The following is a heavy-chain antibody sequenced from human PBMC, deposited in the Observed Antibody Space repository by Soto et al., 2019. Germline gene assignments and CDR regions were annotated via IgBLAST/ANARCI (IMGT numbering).Heavy chain of an antibody. Sequence: SETLSLTCAVSGGSISSSNWWSWVRQPPGKGLEWIGEIYHSGSTNYNPSLKSRVTISVDKSKNQLSLKLSSVTAADTAVYYCARLNYDSSGYYGPLDYWGQGTLVT. CDR2: IYHSGST. J-gene: IGHJ4*02. D-gene: IGHD3-22*01. CDR3: ARLNYDSSGYYGPLDY. CDR1: GGSISSSNW. V-gene: IGHV4-4*02.